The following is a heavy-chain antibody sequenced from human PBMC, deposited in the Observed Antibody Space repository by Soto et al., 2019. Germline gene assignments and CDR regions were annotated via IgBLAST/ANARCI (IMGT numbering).Heavy chain of an antibody. CDR1: GYSISSGYY. CDR3: ERLRERGDSSGPFDL. V-gene: IGHV4-38-2*01. Sequence: PSETLSLTCAVSGYSISSGYYWGWIRQPPGKGLEWIGSISHSGSTYYNPSLKSRVTISVDTSKKQFSLKLTSVTAADTAVYYCERLRERGDSSGPFDLWGQGTLVTVSS. D-gene: IGHD3-16*01. CDR2: ISHSGST. J-gene: IGHJ4*02.